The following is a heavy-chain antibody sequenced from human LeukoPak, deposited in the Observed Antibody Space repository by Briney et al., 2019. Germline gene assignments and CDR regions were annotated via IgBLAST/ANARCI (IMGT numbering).Heavy chain of an antibody. CDR1: GGSISSYY. CDR2: IYHSGST. J-gene: IGHJ4*02. Sequence: SETLSLTCTVSGGSISSYYWSWIRQPPGKGLEWIGEIYHSGSTNYNPSLKSRVTISVDKSKNQFSLKLSSVTAADTAVYYCARVARVYDSSGISFDYWGQGTLVTVSS. V-gene: IGHV4-59*01. CDR3: ARVARVYDSSGISFDY. D-gene: IGHD3-22*01.